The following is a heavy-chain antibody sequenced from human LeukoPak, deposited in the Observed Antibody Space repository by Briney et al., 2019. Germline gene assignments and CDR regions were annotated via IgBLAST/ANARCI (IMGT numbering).Heavy chain of an antibody. D-gene: IGHD1-26*01. J-gene: IGHJ4*02. V-gene: IGHV4-59*01. CDR3: ARGLVGATSNNFDY. Sequence: SETLSLTCTVSGGSISSYYWSWIRQPPGKGLEWIGYIYYSGSTNYNPSLKSRVTISVDTSKNPFSLKLSSVTAADTAVYYCARGLVGATSNNFDYWGQGTLVTVSS. CDR1: GGSISSYY. CDR2: IYYSGST.